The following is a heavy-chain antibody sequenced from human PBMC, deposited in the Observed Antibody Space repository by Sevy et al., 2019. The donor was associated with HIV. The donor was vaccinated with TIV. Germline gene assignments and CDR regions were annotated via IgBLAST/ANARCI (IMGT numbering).Heavy chain of an antibody. CDR1: GDSFSNYY. V-gene: IGHV4-59*01. CDR3: ARGKVLFDY. D-gene: IGHD3-10*01. Sequence: SETLSLTCTVSGDSFSNYYWSWIRQSPGKGLEWIGYIYPNGSNNFNRSLKRRVTISVYTSKNQFSLKLNSVTAADTAVYYCARGKVLFDYWGQGTLVTVSS. CDR2: IYPNGSN. J-gene: IGHJ4*02.